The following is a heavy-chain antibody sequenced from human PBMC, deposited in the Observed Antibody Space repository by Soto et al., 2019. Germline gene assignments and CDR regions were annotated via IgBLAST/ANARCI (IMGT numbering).Heavy chain of an antibody. CDR2: IFWYDDK. J-gene: IGHJ4*02. Sequence: QITLNESGPTQVKPRQTLTLTCTFSGFSLTTSGVGVGWIRQSPGKAPERLALIFWYDDKRYSPSLKSRLTITKDTSKNLVVLTMADLDPADTATYYCAHRVLRTVFGLVTTTAIYFDFWGQGTPVAVSS. V-gene: IGHV2-5*01. CDR3: AHRVLRTVFGLVTTTAIYFDF. D-gene: IGHD3-3*01. CDR1: GFSLTTSGVG.